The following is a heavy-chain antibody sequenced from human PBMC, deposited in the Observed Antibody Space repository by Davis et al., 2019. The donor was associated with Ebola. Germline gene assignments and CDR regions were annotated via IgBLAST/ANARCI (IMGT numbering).Heavy chain of an antibody. V-gene: IGHV3-7*03. Sequence: PGGSLRLSCAASGFTFSSYWMSWVRQAPGKGLEWVANIKQDGSEKYYVDSVKGRFTISRDNAKNSLYLQMNSLRAEDTAVYYCAREAGLLRFDRYYGMDVWGQGTTVTVSS. D-gene: IGHD2-15*01. J-gene: IGHJ6*02. CDR3: AREAGLLRFDRYYGMDV. CDR1: GFTFSSYW. CDR2: IKQDGSEK.